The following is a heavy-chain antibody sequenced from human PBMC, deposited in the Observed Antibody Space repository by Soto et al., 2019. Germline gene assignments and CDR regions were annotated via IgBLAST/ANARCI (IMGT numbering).Heavy chain of an antibody. Sequence: GGSLRLSCAASGFTFSSYAMSWVRQAPGRGLEWVSIISGNGGSTYYAASVKGRFTISRDNTKNTLYLQMDSLIAEDTAVYYCAKGSEFSNSYTLDFDFWGQGALVTVSS. D-gene: IGHD6-6*01. V-gene: IGHV3-23*01. CDR3: AKGSEFSNSYTLDFDF. CDR2: ISGNGGST. CDR1: GFTFSSYA. J-gene: IGHJ4*02.